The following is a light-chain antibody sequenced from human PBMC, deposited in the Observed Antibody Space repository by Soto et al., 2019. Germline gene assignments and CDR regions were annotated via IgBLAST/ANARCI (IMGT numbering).Light chain of an antibody. CDR1: QSVSSN. Sequence: EIVMTQSPATLSVSPGERATLSCRASQSVSSNLAWYQQKPGQTPKLLIYVASTMATGIPGRFSGSWSGTEFTLNISSLQSEEFAVYYCQQYNVWPLTFGGGTKVEFQ. CDR3: QQYNVWPLT. J-gene: IGKJ4*01. V-gene: IGKV3-15*01. CDR2: VAS.